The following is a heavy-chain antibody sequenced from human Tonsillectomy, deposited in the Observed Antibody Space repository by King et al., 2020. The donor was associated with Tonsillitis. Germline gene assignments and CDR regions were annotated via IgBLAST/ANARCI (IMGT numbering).Heavy chain of an antibody. D-gene: IGHD6-19*01. V-gene: IGHV3-30*01. Sequence: QLVQSGGGVVQPGRSLRLSCAASGFTFSSYAMHWVRQAPGKGLEWVAVISDDGSNKYYADSVKGRFTISRDNSKNTLYLQMNRLRAEDTAVYYCARDRIAVAGQSFDYWGQGTLVTVSS. J-gene: IGHJ4*02. CDR2: ISDDGSNK. CDR1: GFTFSSYA. CDR3: ARDRIAVAGQSFDY.